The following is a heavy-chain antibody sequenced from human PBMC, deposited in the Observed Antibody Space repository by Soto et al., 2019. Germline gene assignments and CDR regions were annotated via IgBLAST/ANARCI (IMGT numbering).Heavy chain of an antibody. CDR1: GGSFSGYY. CDR2: INHSGST. J-gene: IGHJ4*02. D-gene: IGHD4-17*01. V-gene: IGHV4-34*01. Sequence: SETLSLTCAVYGGSFSGYYWSWIRQPPGKGLEWIGEINHSGSTNYNPSLKSRVTISVDTSKNQFSLKLSSVTAADTAVYYCARRDYGDRGLEDYWGQGTLVTVSS. CDR3: ARRDYGDRGLEDY.